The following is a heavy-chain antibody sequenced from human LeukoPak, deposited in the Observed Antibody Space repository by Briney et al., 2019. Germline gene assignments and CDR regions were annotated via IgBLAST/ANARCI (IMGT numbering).Heavy chain of an antibody. CDR2: ISVRSSYI. CDR1: GFTFSSYT. CDR3: ARVSILIVPYYAFDI. J-gene: IGHJ3*02. D-gene: IGHD2/OR15-2a*01. Sequence: PGGSLRLSCAASGFTFSSYTMNWVRQAPGKGLEWVSSISVRSSYIYYADSVKGRFTISRDNAKNSLYLQMNSLRAEDTAVYYCARVSILIVPYYAFDIWGQGTMVTVSS. V-gene: IGHV3-21*01.